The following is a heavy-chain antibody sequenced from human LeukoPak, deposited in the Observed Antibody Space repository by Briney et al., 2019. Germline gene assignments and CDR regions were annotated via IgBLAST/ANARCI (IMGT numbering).Heavy chain of an antibody. CDR1: GGSISSSSYY. J-gene: IGHJ5*02. D-gene: IGHD2-2*01. CDR2: IYHSGKT. CDR3: ARHESCSSRSCSFFGPTT. Sequence: PSETLSLTCTVSGGSISSSSYYWGWIRHPPGMGPEWIGTIYHSGKTYYNPSLKSRVTISVDTSKIQFSLKLSSVTAADTAVYYCARHESCSSRSCSFFGPTTWGQGTLVTVSS. V-gene: IGHV4-39*01.